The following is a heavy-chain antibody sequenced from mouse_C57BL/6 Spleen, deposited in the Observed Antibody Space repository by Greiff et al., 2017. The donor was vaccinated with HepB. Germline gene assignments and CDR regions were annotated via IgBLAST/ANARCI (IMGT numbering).Heavy chain of an antibody. CDR2: IWSDGST. J-gene: IGHJ4*01. Sequence: VQLQQSGPGLVAPSQSLSITCTVSGFSLTSYGVHWVRQPPGKGLEWLVVIWSDGSTTYNSALKSRLSISKDNSKSQVFLKMNSLQTDDTAMYYCARHGPLLYAMDYWGQGTSVTVSS. V-gene: IGHV2-6-1*01. CDR3: ARHGPLLYAMDY. CDR1: GFSLTSYG.